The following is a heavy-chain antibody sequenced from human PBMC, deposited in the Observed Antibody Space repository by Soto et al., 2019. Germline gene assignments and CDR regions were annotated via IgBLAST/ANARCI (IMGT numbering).Heavy chain of an antibody. D-gene: IGHD6-19*01. CDR1: GFTFSSYA. CDR2: ISYDGSDK. J-gene: IGHJ4*02. Sequence: PGGSLRLSCAASGFTFSSYAMHWVRQAPGKGLEWVAVISYDGSDKYYADSVKGRFTISRDNSKNTLYLQMNSLRAEDTAVYYCARDRYSSGWYASFDYWGQGTLVTVSS. CDR3: ARDRYSSGWYASFDY. V-gene: IGHV3-30-3*01.